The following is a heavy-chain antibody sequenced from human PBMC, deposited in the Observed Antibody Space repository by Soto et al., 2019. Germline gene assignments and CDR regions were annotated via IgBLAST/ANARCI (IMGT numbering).Heavy chain of an antibody. CDR3: ASGTNGAFFVY. CDR2: IMPGSSTI. CDR1: GFTFSNYW. Sequence: GGSLRLSCETSGFTFSNYWMSWVRQAPGKGLEWVSYIMPGSSTIFYADSVKGRFTISRDNVKNSLYLQMNSLRAEDTAVYYCASGTNGAFFVYWGQGILVTVSS. V-gene: IGHV3-48*04. D-gene: IGHD2-8*01. J-gene: IGHJ4*02.